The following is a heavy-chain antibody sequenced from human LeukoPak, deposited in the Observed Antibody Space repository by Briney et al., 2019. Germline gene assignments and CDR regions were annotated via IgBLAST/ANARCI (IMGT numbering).Heavy chain of an antibody. CDR1: GFTFSSYA. Sequence: PGGSLRLSCAAPGFTFSSYAMSWVRQAPGKGLEWVSGISGSGGSTYVADSVKGRFTVSRDNSKNTLYLQMNSLRADDTAVYYCAKDRPTVYSSSWLHFLDSWGQGTLVTVSS. J-gene: IGHJ4*02. D-gene: IGHD6-13*01. CDR3: AKDRPTVYSSSWLHFLDS. V-gene: IGHV3-23*01. CDR2: ISGSGGST.